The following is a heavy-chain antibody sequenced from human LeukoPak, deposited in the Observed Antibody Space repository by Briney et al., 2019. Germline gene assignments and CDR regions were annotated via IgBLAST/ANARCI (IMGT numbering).Heavy chain of an antibody. V-gene: IGHV4-59*01. Sequence: NPSETLSLTCTVSGGCISSYYWSWLRQPPGKGLEWIGYIYYSGSANYNPSLKSRVTISVDTSKNQFSLNLSSVTAADTAVYYCARYYYYYGMDVWGQGTTVTVSS. J-gene: IGHJ6*02. CDR2: IYYSGSA. CDR1: GGCISSYY. CDR3: ARYYYYYGMDV.